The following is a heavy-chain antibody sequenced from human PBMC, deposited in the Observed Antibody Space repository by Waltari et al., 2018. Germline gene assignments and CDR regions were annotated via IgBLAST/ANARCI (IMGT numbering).Heavy chain of an antibody. CDR1: GGSFSGYY. D-gene: IGHD3-10*01. J-gene: IGHJ4*02. CDR2: INHSGNP. Sequence: QVQLQQWGAGLLKPSETLSLTCAVYGGSFSGYYWSWIRQPPGKGLEWLGEINHSGNPNYNPSLKSRVTISVDTSKNQFSLKLSSVTAADTAVYYCARGGGTMVRGVIMSFDYWGQGTLVTVSS. V-gene: IGHV4-34*01. CDR3: ARGGGTMVRGVIMSFDY.